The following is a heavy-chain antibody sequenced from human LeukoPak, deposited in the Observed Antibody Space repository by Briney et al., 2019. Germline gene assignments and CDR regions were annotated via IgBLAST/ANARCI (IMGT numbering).Heavy chain of an antibody. CDR2: INPSGGST. J-gene: IGHJ6*03. V-gene: IGHV1-46*01. D-gene: IGHD3-3*01. Sequence: GASVKVSCKASGYTFTSYYMHWVRQAPGQGLEWMGIINPSGGSTSYAQKFQGRVTMTRDMSTSTVYMELSSLRSEDTAVYYCAGITIFGVVEDYYYYMDVWGKGTTVTVSS. CDR1: GYTFTSYY. CDR3: AGITIFGVVEDYYYYMDV.